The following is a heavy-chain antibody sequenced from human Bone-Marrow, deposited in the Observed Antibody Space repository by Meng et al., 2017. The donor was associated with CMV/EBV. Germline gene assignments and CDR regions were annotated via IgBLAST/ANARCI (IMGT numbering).Heavy chain of an antibody. V-gene: IGHV3-9*03. Sequence: SLKISCAASGFTFDTYGMNWVRQVPGKGLEWVAGISWNSDFIDYAGSVKGRFTISRDNAKNSLYLRMNSLRTDDMGLYYCAKSRGGYSNYDYFDLWGRGTLVTVSS. CDR3: AKSRGGYSNYDYFDL. D-gene: IGHD3-10*01. CDR2: ISWNSDFI. J-gene: IGHJ2*01. CDR1: GFTFDTYG.